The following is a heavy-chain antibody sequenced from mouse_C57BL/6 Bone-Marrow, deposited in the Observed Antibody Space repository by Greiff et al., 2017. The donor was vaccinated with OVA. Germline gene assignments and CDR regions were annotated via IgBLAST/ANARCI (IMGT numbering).Heavy chain of an antibody. CDR2: IWSGGST. CDR3: ARKGPLYYDYPAWFAY. J-gene: IGHJ3*01. Sequence: VQRVESGPGLVQPSQSLSITCTVSGFSLTSYGVHWVRQSPGKGLEWLGVIWSGGSTDYNAAFISRLSISKDNSKSQVFFKMNSLQADDTAIYYCARKGPLYYDYPAWFAYWGQGTLVTVSA. CDR1: GFSLTSYG. D-gene: IGHD2-4*01. V-gene: IGHV2-2*01.